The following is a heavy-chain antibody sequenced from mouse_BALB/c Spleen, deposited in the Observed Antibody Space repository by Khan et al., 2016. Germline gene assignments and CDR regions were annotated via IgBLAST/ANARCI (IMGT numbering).Heavy chain of an antibody. CDR3: ARSGSCYWYYFDY. Sequence: EVQLQESGPDLVKPSQSLSLTCTVTGYSITSHYSWHWIRHFPGNKLEWMGYIYYSGSTNYNPSLKSRISLTRDTSKNQSFLQLNSVTTEDTATYYCARSGSCYWYYFDYWGQGTTLTVSS. CDR2: IYYSGST. D-gene: IGHD3-1*01. CDR1: GYSITSHYS. V-gene: IGHV3-1*02. J-gene: IGHJ2*01.